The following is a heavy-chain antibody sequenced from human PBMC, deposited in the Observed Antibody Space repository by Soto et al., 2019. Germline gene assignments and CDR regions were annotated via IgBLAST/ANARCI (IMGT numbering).Heavy chain of an antibody. D-gene: IGHD3-9*01. CDR3: ARIPESPLRYFDWLLSEPFDY. CDR1: GFSLSNARMG. J-gene: IGHJ4*02. V-gene: IGHV2-26*01. Sequence: SGPTLVNPTETLTLTCTVSGFSLSNARMGVSWIRQPPGKALEWLAHIFSNDEKSYSTSLKSRLTISKDTSKSQVVLTMTNMDPVDTATYYCARIPESPLRYFDWLLSEPFDYWGQGTLVTVSS. CDR2: IFSNDEK.